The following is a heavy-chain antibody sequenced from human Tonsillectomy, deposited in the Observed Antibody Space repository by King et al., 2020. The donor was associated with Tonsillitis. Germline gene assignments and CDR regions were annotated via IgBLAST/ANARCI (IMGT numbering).Heavy chain of an antibody. CDR2: INPNNDVT. Sequence: VQLVESGAEVKKPGASVKVSCKASGYTFTGYYMHWVRQAPGQGPEWMGWINPNNDVTNYALKFQGRVTMTRDTSISTAYMELGRLTSDETAVYYCARDRGELLHSDYFDYWGQGTLVTVSS. CDR1: GYTFTGYY. CDR3: ARDRGELLHSDYFDY. V-gene: IGHV1-2*02. D-gene: IGHD1-26*01. J-gene: IGHJ4*02.